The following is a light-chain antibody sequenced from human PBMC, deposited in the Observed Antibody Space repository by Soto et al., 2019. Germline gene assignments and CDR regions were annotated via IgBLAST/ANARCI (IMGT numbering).Light chain of an antibody. V-gene: IGKV4-1*01. CDR3: QQDYSTPYT. CDR2: WAS. J-gene: IGKJ2*01. CDR1: PSVLSSSNNKNY. Sequence: DFVMTQTPDSLAVSLGEKATINCKSSPSVLSSSNNKNYLAWYQQKPGHTPKLLIYWASTRDSGVPDRFSGSGCGTDFTLTISSLQAEDVPVYYGQQDYSTPYTFGQGTKLESK.